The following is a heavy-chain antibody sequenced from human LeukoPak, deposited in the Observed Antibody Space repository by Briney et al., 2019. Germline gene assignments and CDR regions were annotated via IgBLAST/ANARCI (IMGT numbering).Heavy chain of an antibody. CDR2: INHSGST. J-gene: IGHJ5*02. CDR3: ARRQYYYGSGSYYTRHNWFDP. D-gene: IGHD3-10*01. V-gene: IGHV4-34*01. Sequence: SETLSLTCAVYGGSFSGYYWSWIRQPPGKGLEWIGEINHSGSTNYNPSLKSRVTISVDTSKNQFSLKLSSVTAADTAVYYCARRQYYYGSGSYYTRHNWFDPWGQGTLVTVSS. CDR1: GGSFSGYY.